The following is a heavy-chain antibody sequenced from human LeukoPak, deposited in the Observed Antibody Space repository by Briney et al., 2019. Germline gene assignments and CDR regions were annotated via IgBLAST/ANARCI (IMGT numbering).Heavy chain of an antibody. Sequence: ASVKVSCKASVYTFTGYYMHWVRQAPGQGLEWMGWINPNSGGTNYAQKFQGRVTTTRDTSISTAYMELSRLRSDDTAVYYCATRDVVVAATEHDYWGQGTLVTVSS. CDR1: VYTFTGYY. V-gene: IGHV1-2*02. CDR3: ATRDVVVAATEHDY. D-gene: IGHD2-15*01. CDR2: INPNSGGT. J-gene: IGHJ4*02.